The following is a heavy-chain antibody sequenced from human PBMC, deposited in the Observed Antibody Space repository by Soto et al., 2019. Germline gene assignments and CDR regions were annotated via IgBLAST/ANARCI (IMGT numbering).Heavy chain of an antibody. D-gene: IGHD3-22*01. V-gene: IGHV1-69*13. J-gene: IGHJ3*02. CDR1: GGTFSSYA. CDR3: ARDQDGYYDSSGYHDAFDI. CDR2: IIPIFGTA. Sequence: GASVKVSCKASGGTFSSYAISWVRHAPGQGLEWMGGIIPIFGTANYAQKFQGRVTITADESTSTAYMELSSLRSEDTAVYYCARDQDGYYDSSGYHDAFDIWGQGTMVTVSS.